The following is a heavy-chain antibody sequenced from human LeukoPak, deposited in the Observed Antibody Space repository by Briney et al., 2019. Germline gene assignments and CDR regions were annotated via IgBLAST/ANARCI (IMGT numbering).Heavy chain of an antibody. CDR2: INSDGSST. CDR1: GFTFSSYC. J-gene: IGHJ4*02. Sequence: GGSLRLSCAASGFTFSSYCMHCVRQAPGKGLVWVSRINSDGSSTSYADSVKGRFTISRDNAKNTLYLQMNSLRVEDTAVYYCAKVAKYYYGPETYYFFEQWGQGTPVTASS. D-gene: IGHD3-10*01. CDR3: AKVAKYYYGPETYYFFEQ. V-gene: IGHV3-74*01.